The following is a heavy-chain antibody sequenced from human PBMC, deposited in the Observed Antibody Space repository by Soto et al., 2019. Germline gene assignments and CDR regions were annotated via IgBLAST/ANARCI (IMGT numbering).Heavy chain of an antibody. CDR3: AKDGLHNFYMDV. Sequence: HPGGSLRLSCAASGFTFSSYAMSWVRQAPGKGLEWVSAISGSGGSTYYADSVKGRFTISRDNSKNTLYLQMNSLRAEDTAVYYCAKDGLHNFYMDVWGKGTTVTVSS. V-gene: IGHV3-23*01. CDR2: ISGSGGST. CDR1: GFTFSSYA. D-gene: IGHD4-4*01. J-gene: IGHJ6*03.